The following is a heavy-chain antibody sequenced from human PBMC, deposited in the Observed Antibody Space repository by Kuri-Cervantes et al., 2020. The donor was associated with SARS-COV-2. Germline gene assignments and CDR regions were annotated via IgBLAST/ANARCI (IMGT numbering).Heavy chain of an antibody. CDR1: GFTFSAYT. J-gene: IGHJ3*02. D-gene: IGHD3-10*01. Sequence: GESLKISCVASGFTFSAYTLNWVRQAPGKGLEWVSSITRSSVYISYADSLKGRFTISRDNAKNSLYLQMNSLRAEDTAAYYCAKRVFGAFDIWGQGTMVTVSS. CDR3: AKRVFGAFDI. V-gene: IGHV3-21*01. CDR2: ITRSSVYI.